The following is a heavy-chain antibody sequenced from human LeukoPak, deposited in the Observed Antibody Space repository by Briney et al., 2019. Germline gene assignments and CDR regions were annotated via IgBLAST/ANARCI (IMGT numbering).Heavy chain of an antibody. Sequence: PSGGSLRLSCAASGFTFSSYAMSWVRQAPGKGLEWVSYISNSGSDIYYAESVKGRFTISRDNAENLLYLQMTSLRADDTAVYYCARGNYDYGWGNFRKGSFDNWGQGSLVTVSS. J-gene: IGHJ4*02. CDR1: GFTFSSYA. D-gene: IGHD3-16*01. V-gene: IGHV3-48*03. CDR3: ARGNYDYGWGNFRKGSFDN. CDR2: ISNSGSDI.